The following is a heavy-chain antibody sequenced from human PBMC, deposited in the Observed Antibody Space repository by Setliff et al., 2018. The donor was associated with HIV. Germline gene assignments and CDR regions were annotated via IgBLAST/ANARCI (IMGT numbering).Heavy chain of an antibody. CDR1: GGSFSGHY. Sequence: SETLSLTCAVYGGSFSGHYWSWIRQTPGKGLEWIGDISHSGRTNYHPSLKSRVTISVDTSKNQFSLRLTSVSAADTAVYFCARGSRSPLVNKFRVTPAFDYGGHGTLVNVSS. D-gene: IGHD2-21*02. V-gene: IGHV4-34*01. CDR3: ARGSRSPLVNKFRVTPAFDY. CDR2: ISHSGRT. J-gene: IGHJ4*01.